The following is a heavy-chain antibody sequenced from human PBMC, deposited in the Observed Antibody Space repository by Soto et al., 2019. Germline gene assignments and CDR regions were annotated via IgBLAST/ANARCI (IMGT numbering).Heavy chain of an antibody. CDR1: GFTFSGYW. J-gene: IGHJ4*02. CDR2: TYDAGSNT. V-gene: IGHV3-74*01. Sequence: EVQLVESGGGLVQPGGSLRLSCAASGFTFSGYWMHWVRQAPGEGLVWVAETYDAGSNTNYADSVKGRFTISGDSAKTTVYLQMNSLSAEDTAVYFCARGTSGLLGFDFWGQGAVVTVSS. D-gene: IGHD6-19*01. CDR3: ARGTSGLLGFDF.